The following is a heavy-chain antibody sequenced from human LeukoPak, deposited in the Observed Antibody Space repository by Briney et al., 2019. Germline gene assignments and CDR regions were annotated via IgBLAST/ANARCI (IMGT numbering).Heavy chain of an antibody. Sequence: SETLSLTCTVSTDSMRSYYWSGIRQPPGKGLEWIGYRSYGVSTNYNPSLKSRVTMSLDTSKNQFSLKLTSVTAADTAVYYSARAKRGSGFGYYYFNSWGQGTLVTVSS. CDR2: RSYGVST. D-gene: IGHD3-16*01. J-gene: IGHJ4*02. V-gene: IGHV4-59*01. CDR3: ARAKRGSGFGYYYFNS. CDR1: TDSMRSYY.